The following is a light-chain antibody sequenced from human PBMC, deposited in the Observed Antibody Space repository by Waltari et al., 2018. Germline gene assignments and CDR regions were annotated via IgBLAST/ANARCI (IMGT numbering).Light chain of an antibody. V-gene: IGLV9-49*01. CDR1: SGHSNYK. CDR2: VGTGGIVG. Sequence: QPVLTQPPSASASLGASVTLTCTLSSGHSNYKVDWYPQRPGKGPRFVMRVGTGGIVGSKGDGIPDRFSVLGSGLNRYLTIKNIQEEDESDYHCGADHGSGSNFAAVFGGGTQLTVL. CDR3: GADHGSGSNFAAV. J-gene: IGLJ7*01.